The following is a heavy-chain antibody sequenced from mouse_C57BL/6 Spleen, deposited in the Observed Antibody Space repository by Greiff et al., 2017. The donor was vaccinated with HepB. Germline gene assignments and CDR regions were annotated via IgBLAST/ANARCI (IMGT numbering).Heavy chain of an antibody. D-gene: IGHD1-1*01. Sequence: VQLQQSVAELVRPGASVKLSCTASGFNIKNTYMHWVKQRPEQGLEWIGRIDPANGNTKYAPKFQGKATITADTSSNTAYLQLSSLTSEDTAIYYCARSIWDYYYGSSYWYFDVWGTGTTVTVSS. CDR2: IDPANGNT. V-gene: IGHV14-3*01. CDR3: ARSIWDYYYGSSYWYFDV. J-gene: IGHJ1*03. CDR1: GFNIKNTY.